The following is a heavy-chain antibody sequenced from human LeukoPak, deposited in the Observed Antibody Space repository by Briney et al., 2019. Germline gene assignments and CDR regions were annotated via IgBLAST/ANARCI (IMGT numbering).Heavy chain of an antibody. Sequence: PGGSLRLSCAASGFTFNNAWMSWVRQAPGKGLEWISRIKGKTYGGTTEYAAPVKGRFTISRDDSESTLFLQMDSLTTEDTAVYYCTRDHFAWGRGTLVTVSS. CDR3: TRDHFA. D-gene: IGHD2/OR15-2a*01. V-gene: IGHV3-15*01. CDR2: IKGKTYGGTT. CDR1: GFTFNNAW. J-gene: IGHJ5*02.